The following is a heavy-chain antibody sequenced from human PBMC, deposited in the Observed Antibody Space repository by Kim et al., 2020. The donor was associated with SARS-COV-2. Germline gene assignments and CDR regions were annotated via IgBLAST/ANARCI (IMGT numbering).Heavy chain of an antibody. CDR3: ARAGYSSIWCYLDY. J-gene: IGHJ4*02. D-gene: IGHD6-13*01. Sequence: ANSGQSRFTISRDTAKNMLYLQMNSLRPEGTAIFYCARAGYSSIWCYLDYWGQGTLVTVSS. V-gene: IGHV3-30*05.